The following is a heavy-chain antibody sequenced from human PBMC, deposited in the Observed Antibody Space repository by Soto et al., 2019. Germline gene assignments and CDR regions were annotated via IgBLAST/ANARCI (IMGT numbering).Heavy chain of an antibody. Sequence: QVQLVQSGAEVKKPGSSVKVSCKASGGTFSSYAISWVRQAPGQGLEWMGGIIPIFGTANYAQKFQGRVMRTEDESTSTADIELSSLRSEDMAVYYCARRRARDISGYYALYYWGQGSLVTVSS. D-gene: IGHD3-22*01. J-gene: IGHJ4*02. V-gene: IGHV1-69*01. CDR1: GGTFSSYA. CDR2: IIPIFGTA. CDR3: ARRRARDISGYYALYY.